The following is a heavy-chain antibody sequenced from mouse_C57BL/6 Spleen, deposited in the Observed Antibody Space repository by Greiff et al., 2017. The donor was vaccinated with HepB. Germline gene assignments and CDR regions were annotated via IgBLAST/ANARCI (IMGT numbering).Heavy chain of an antibody. CDR2: IYPGDGDT. V-gene: IGHV1-82*01. CDR1: GYAFSSSW. CDR3: AKPYDDDGGWLAY. J-gene: IGHJ3*01. Sequence: VQVVESGPELVKPGASVKISCKASGYAFSSSWMNWVKQRPGKGLEWIGRIYPGDGDTNYNGKFKGKATLTADKSSSTAYMQLSSLTSEDSAVYFCAKPYDDDGGWLAYWGQGTLVTVSA. D-gene: IGHD2-4*01.